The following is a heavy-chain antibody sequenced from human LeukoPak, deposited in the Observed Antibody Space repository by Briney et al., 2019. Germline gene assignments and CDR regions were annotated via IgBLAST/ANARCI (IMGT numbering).Heavy chain of an antibody. D-gene: IGHD3-3*01. CDR3: ARVRFQGYYYYYYMDV. CDR2: IYYSGST. V-gene: IGHV4-30-4*08. Sequence: SQTLSLTCTVSGGSISSGDYYWSWIRQPSGKGLEWIGYIYYSGSTYYNPSLKSRVTISVDTSKNQFSLKLSSVTAADTAVYYCARVRFQGYYYYYYMDVWGKGTTVTVSS. CDR1: GGSISSGDYY. J-gene: IGHJ6*03.